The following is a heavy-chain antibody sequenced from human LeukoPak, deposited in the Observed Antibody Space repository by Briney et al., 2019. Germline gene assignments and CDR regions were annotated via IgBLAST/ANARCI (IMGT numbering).Heavy chain of an antibody. D-gene: IGHD6-13*01. Sequence: GGSLRLSCAVSGFTFSDYYMSWIRQAPGKGLEWVSYISSGGNTIYYADSVKGRFTISRDNAKNSLYLQMNSLRAEDTAVYYCARGSISVAAAGRIDYWGQGTLVTVSS. CDR3: ARGSISVAAAGRIDY. CDR2: ISSGGNTI. CDR1: GFTFSDYY. J-gene: IGHJ4*02. V-gene: IGHV3-11*01.